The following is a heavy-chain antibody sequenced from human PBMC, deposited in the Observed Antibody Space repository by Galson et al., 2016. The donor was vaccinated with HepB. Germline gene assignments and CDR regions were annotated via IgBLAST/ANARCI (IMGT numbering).Heavy chain of an antibody. Sequence: SLRLSCAASGFTFGDYAMSWFRQAPGKGLEWVGFTRSKAYGGTTEYAASVKGRFTISGDDSKSIAYLQMNSLKTEDTAVYYCARWGPYGDLDYWGQGTRVTVSS. CDR2: TRSKAYGGTT. CDR3: ARWGPYGDLDY. J-gene: IGHJ4*02. V-gene: IGHV3-49*03. CDR1: GFTFGDYA. D-gene: IGHD4-17*01.